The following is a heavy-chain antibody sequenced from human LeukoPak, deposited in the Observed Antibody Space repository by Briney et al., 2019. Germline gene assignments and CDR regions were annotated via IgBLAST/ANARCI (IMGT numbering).Heavy chain of an antibody. D-gene: IGHD5-18*01. CDR1: GYSFTSYW. Sequence: GESLKISCKGSGYSFTSYWIAWVRQMPGKGLEWMGIIYPGDSDTRYSPSFQGQVTISADKSISPAYLQWSSLKASDTAMYYCARPNTAMAMDAFDIWGQGTMVTVSS. J-gene: IGHJ3*02. CDR2: IYPGDSDT. CDR3: ARPNTAMAMDAFDI. V-gene: IGHV5-51*01.